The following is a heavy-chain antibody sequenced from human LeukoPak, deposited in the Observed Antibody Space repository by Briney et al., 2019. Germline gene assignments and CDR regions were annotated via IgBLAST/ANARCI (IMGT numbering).Heavy chain of an antibody. CDR1: GDSITSTNW. D-gene: IGHD6-19*01. Sequence: SGTLSLTCAVSGDSITSTNWWTWVRQPPGKGLEWIGEIYHSGSTNYNPSLKSRVTISLDRSRNQFSLRLNSVTAVDTAVYYCARGGNSAWYFDYWGQGTLVTVSS. CDR3: ARGGNSAWYFDY. V-gene: IGHV4-4*02. CDR2: IYHSGST. J-gene: IGHJ4*02.